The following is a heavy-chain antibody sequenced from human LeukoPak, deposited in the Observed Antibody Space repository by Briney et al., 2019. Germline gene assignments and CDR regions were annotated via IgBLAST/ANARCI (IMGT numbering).Heavy chain of an antibody. CDR2: IRYDGSNK. D-gene: IGHD2-2*01. CDR1: GFIFSNYV. J-gene: IGHJ4*02. V-gene: IGHV3-30*02. Sequence: PGRSLRLSCAASGFIFSNYVMHWVRQAPGKGLEWVAFIRYDGSNKYYADSVKGRFTISRDNSKNTLYLQMNSLRAEDTAVYYCAKGQTAAREYFDYWGQGTLVTVSS. CDR3: AKGQTAAREYFDY.